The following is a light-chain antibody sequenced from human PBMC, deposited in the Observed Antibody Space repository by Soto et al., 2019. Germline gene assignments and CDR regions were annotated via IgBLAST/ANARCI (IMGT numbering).Light chain of an antibody. J-gene: IGKJ5*01. CDR2: GAS. CDR3: QQYGSSSLIS. V-gene: IGKV3-20*01. CDR1: PTVSITY. Sequence: VFTRSPGTLSLSPGESATLSFRAIPTVSITYITCYQQKPGQPPRLLIFGASKRATGIPDRFSSSGSGRAFTLPISGLEPEDFAVNYCQQYGSSSLISFGQGTRLEIK.